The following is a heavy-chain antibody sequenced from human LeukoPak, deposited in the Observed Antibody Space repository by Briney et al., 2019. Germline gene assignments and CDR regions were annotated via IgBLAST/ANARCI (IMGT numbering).Heavy chain of an antibody. D-gene: IGHD6-19*01. V-gene: IGHV4-39*01. J-gene: IGHJ4*02. CDR1: GGSISSSSYY. CDR3: ARQYSSGWARYFDY. Sequence: PSETLSLTCTVSGGSISSSSYYWGWIRQPPGKGLEWIGSIYYSGSTYYNPSLKSRVTISVDTSKNQFSLKLSSVTAADTAVYHCARQYSSGWARYFDYWGQGTLVTVSS. CDR2: IYYSGST.